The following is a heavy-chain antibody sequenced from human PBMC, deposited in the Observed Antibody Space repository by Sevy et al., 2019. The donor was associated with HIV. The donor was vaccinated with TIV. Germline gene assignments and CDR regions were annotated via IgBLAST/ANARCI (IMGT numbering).Heavy chain of an antibody. CDR3: ARAYCTGGRCYSLAY. J-gene: IGHJ4*02. D-gene: IGHD2-15*01. Sequence: ASVKVSCKISGYTFSAYHITWVRLAPGQGLEWMGRISPHNGDTTYAQKFQGRVTTMTDTSTTTASMELRSLRSDDTAVYYCARAYCTGGRCYSLAYWGQGTLVTVSS. CDR1: GYTFSAYH. CDR2: ISPHNGDT. V-gene: IGHV1-18*01.